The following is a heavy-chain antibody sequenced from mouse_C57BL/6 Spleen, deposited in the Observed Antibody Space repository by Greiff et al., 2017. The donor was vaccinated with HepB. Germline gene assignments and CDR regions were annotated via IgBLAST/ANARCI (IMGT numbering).Heavy chain of an antibody. J-gene: IGHJ2*01. Sequence: VQLQQPGAELVKPGASVKLSCKASGYTFTSYWMHWVKQRPGQGLEWIGMIHPNSGSTNYNEKFKSKATLTVDKSSSTAYMQLSSLTSEDSAVYYCARRGGYYEYFDYWGQGTTLTVSS. V-gene: IGHV1-64*01. CDR1: GYTFTSYW. D-gene: IGHD2-4*01. CDR2: IHPNSGST. CDR3: ARRGGYYEYFDY.